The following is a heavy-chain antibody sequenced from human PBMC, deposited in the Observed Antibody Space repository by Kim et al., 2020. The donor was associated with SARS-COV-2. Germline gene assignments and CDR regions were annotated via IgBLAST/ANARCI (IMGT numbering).Heavy chain of an antibody. V-gene: IGHV3-9*01. CDR2: SR. J-gene: IGHJ3*01. CDR3: TKGSNNAFDF. Sequence: SRDYADSAEDRFTISRDNAKNSLYLQMNSLRAEDTAFYYCTKGSNNAFDFWGQGTMVTVSS. D-gene: IGHD2-8*01.